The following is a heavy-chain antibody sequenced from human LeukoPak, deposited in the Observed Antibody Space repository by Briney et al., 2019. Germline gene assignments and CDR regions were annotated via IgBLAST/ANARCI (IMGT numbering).Heavy chain of an antibody. CDR2: IYYSGTT. V-gene: IGHV4-59*11. CDR3: ARHLLSAPHYFDY. Sequence: PSETLSLTCTVSGGSISGHYWSWIRQPPGKGLEWIGFIYYSGTTHYSPALKSRVTMSVDTSNNQFSLKLTSVTAADTAVYYCARHLLSAPHYFDYWGQGTLVTVTS. D-gene: IGHD2-15*01. CDR1: GGSISGHY. J-gene: IGHJ4*02.